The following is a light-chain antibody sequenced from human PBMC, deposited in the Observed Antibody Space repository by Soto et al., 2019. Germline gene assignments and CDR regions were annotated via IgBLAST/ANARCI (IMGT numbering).Light chain of an antibody. V-gene: IGKV3-15*01. Sequence: EIVMTQSPATLSVSPGERATLSCRASQSVSSNLAWFQQKPGQAPRLLIYDASTRATGIPARFSGSGSGTEFTLTISSLQSEDFAVYFCQQHNNWPTLGQGTRLEI. CDR1: QSVSSN. CDR3: QQHNNWPT. CDR2: DAS. J-gene: IGKJ5*01.